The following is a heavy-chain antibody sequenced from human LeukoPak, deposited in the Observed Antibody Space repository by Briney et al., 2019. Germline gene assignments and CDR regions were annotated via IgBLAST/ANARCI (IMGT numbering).Heavy chain of an antibody. CDR3: ARSVEMGPHYDFWSGYFDY. CDR2: TYHSGST. CDR1: GGSISSGGYS. Sequence: SETLSLTCAVSGGSISSGGYSWSWIRQPPGKGLEWIGYTYHSGSTYYNPSLKSRVTISVDRSKNQFSLKLSSVTAADTAVYYCARSVEMGPHYDFWSGYFDYWGQGTLVTVSS. J-gene: IGHJ4*02. D-gene: IGHD3-3*01. V-gene: IGHV4-30-2*01.